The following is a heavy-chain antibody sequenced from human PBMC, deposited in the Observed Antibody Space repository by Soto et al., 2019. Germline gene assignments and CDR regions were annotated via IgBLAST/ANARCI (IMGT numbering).Heavy chain of an antibody. CDR3: ARDGGAVAGPDYYYYYGMDV. V-gene: IGHV4-30-2*01. Sequence: TLSLTCAVCGGSISSGGYSWSWIRQPPGKGLECIGYIYHSGSTYYNPSLKSRVTISVDTSKNQFSLKLSSVTAADTAVYYCARDGGAVAGPDYYYYYGMDVWGQGTTVTVSS. D-gene: IGHD6-19*01. J-gene: IGHJ6*02. CDR1: GGSISSGGYS. CDR2: IYHSGST.